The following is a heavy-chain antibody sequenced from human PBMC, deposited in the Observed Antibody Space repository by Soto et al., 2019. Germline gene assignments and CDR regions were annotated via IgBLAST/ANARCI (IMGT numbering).Heavy chain of an antibody. J-gene: IGHJ6*02. CDR3: TTGVVVVAAMFTLPARGYGMDV. Sequence: PGGSLRLSCAASGFTFSNAWMNWVRQAPGKGLEWVGRIKSKTDGGTTDYAAPVKGRFTISRDDSKNTLYLQMNSLKTEDTAVYYCTTGVVVVAAMFTLPARGYGMDVWGQGTTVTVSS. CDR1: GFTFSNAW. V-gene: IGHV3-15*07. D-gene: IGHD2-15*01. CDR2: IKSKTDGGTT.